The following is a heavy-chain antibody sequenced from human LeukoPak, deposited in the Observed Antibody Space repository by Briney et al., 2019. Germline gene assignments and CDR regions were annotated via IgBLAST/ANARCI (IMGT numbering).Heavy chain of an antibody. V-gene: IGHV3-74*01. D-gene: IGHD6-19*01. Sequence: GGSLRLSCGASGFTFSSFWMHWVRQAPGKGLVWVSLINPDGSTTNYADSVKGRFTVSRDNAKNTLYLQMNGLRAEDTAVYYCAHSWLPTGDWGQGTLVTVSS. J-gene: IGHJ4*02. CDR2: INPDGSTT. CDR3: AHSWLPTGD. CDR1: GFTFSSFW.